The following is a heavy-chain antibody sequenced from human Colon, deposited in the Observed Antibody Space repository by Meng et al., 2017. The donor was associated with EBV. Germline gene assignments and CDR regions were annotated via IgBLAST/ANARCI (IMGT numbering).Heavy chain of an antibody. CDR3: ARASYGSGSPLGESWFDP. CDR1: GGSVSCGGYS. J-gene: IGHJ5*02. CDR2: IRSSGST. V-gene: IGHV4-31*03. Sequence: LLESVQRVLHPLQTPCLPCTVSGGSVSCGGYSTSWFRQIPGKGLEWIGCIRSSGSTYYTPSLGSRLTISVDTSKNHFSLKLSSVTAADTAVYYCARASYGSGSPLGESWFDPWGQGTLVTVSS. D-gene: IGHD3-10*01.